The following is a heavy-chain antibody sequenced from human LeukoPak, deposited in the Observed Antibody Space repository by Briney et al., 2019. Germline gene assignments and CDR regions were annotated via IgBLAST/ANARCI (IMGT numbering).Heavy chain of an antibody. CDR1: GGSISSYY. J-gene: IGHJ5*02. CDR2: IYTSGST. D-gene: IGHD3-10*01. V-gene: IGHV4-4*07. Sequence: SETLSLTCTVSGGSISSYYWSWIRQPAGKGLEWIGRIYTSGSTNYNPSLKSRVTMSVDTSKNQFSLKLSSVTAADTAVYYCAGTYYYGSGKPFWFDPWGQGTLVTVSS. CDR3: AGTYYYGSGKPFWFDP.